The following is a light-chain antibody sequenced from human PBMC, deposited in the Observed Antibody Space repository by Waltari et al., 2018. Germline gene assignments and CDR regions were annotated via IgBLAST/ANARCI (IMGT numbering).Light chain of an antibody. CDR2: AAS. CDR3: QQYKVYPLT. V-gene: IGKV1-16*02. CDR1: QDIRDY. J-gene: IGKJ4*01. Sequence: DIQMTQSPSSLSASVGDSVTITCRASQDIRDYLAWFQQKPGKAPKSLIYAASDLQSGVPSKFSGSGYGTDFTLTISSLQPEDFATYYCQQYKVYPLTFGGGTKVEIK.